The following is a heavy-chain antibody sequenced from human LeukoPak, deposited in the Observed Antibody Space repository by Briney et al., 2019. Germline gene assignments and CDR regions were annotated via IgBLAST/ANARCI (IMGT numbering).Heavy chain of an antibody. CDR3: ARDRYCSSTSCYPSSNFDY. CDR2: ISSSGDYT. V-gene: IGHV3-11*04. Sequence: GGSLRLSCAASGFTFSDYYMSWIRQAPGQGLEWVSYISSSGDYTYYADSVKGRFTISRDNAKNSLYLQMNSLRAEDTAVYYCARDRYCSSTSCYPSSNFDYWGQGTLVTVSS. CDR1: GFTFSDYY. J-gene: IGHJ4*02. D-gene: IGHD2-2*01.